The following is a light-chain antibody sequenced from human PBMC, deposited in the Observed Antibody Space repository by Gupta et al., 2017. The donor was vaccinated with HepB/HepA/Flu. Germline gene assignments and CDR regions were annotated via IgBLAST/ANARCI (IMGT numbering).Light chain of an antibody. CDR1: QDIRNY. J-gene: IGKJ1*01. Sequence: DRQLTQSPTFVSASGGDRVTITCRASQDIRNYLAWYQQTPGKAPQLLIYAASTVKNGVPSRFSVTRSGTEFTLTIDSRQPEDFANYYCQQRNYYPRTFGQGTXVDIK. CDR3: QQRNYYPRT. CDR2: AAS. V-gene: IGKV1-9*01.